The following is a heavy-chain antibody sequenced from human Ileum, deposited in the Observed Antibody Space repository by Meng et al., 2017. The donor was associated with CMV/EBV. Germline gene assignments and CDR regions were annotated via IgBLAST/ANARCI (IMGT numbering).Heavy chain of an antibody. CDR2: IYYSWST. D-gene: IGHD3-3*01. CDR3: ARGRRLGVVTSYFDY. J-gene: IGHJ4*02. CDR1: GGSISSYY. V-gene: IGHV4-59*01. Sequence: SETLSLTCTVSGGSISSYYWSWIRQPPGKGLEGIGYIYYSWSTNYNPSLKSRVTISVDTSKNQFSLKLSSVTAADTAVYYCARGRRLGVVTSYFDYWGQGTLVTVSS.